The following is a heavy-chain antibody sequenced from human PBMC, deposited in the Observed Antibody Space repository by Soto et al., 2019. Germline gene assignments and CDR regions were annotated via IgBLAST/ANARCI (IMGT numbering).Heavy chain of an antibody. D-gene: IGHD2-2*02. J-gene: IGHJ3*02. Sequence: LRLSCASSGFSFSAFSMNWVRQAPGKGLEWVSYISSTSSTIYYGDSVKGRFTISRDNAKNSLYLQMNSLRDEDTAVYYCAREGGRHCSPTRCYNAFDIWGQGTMVTVSS. CDR3: AREGGRHCSPTRCYNAFDI. V-gene: IGHV3-48*02. CDR1: GFSFSAFS. CDR2: ISSTSSTI.